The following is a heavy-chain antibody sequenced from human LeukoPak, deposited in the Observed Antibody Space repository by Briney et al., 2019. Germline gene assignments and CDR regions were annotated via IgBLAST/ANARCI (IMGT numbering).Heavy chain of an antibody. CDR1: GYTFTGYY. D-gene: IGHD6-13*01. CDR3: ARAFDSSSWYFFCFDP. CDR2: INPNSGGT. Sequence: ASVKVSCKASGYTFTGYYMHWVRQAPGQGLEWMGWINPNSGGTNYAQKFQGRVTMTRDTSISTAYMELSRLRSDDTAVYYCARAFDSSSWYFFCFDPWGQGTLVTVSS. V-gene: IGHV1-2*02. J-gene: IGHJ5*02.